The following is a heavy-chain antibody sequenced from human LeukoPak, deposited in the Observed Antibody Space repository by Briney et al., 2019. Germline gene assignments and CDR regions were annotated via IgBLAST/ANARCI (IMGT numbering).Heavy chain of an antibody. CDR3: ARGSSLRHGGLVY. V-gene: IGHV4-61*09. J-gene: IGHJ4*02. CDR1: GGSISSGTYY. Sequence: PSQTLSLTCTVSGGSISSGTYYWSWIRQPAGKGLEWIGHIYSSGSTNYNSSLKSRVTMSVDTSKNQFSLKLSSVSAADTAVYYCARGSSLRHGGLVYWGQGTLVTVSS. D-gene: IGHD6-13*01. CDR2: IYSSGST.